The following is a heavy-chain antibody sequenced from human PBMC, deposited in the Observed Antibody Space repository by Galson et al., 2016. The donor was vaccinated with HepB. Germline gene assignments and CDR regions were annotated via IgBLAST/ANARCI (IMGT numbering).Heavy chain of an antibody. V-gene: IGHV3-9*01. CDR1: GFTFDDYA. D-gene: IGHD6-19*01. Sequence: SLRLSCAASGFTFDDYAMHWVRQAPGKGLEWVSGISWNSGSIDYADSVKGRFTISRDNAKNSLYLQMNSLRAEDTAVYYCARAIAVAVVDYWGQGTLVTVSS. CDR2: ISWNSGSI. J-gene: IGHJ4*02. CDR3: ARAIAVAVVDY.